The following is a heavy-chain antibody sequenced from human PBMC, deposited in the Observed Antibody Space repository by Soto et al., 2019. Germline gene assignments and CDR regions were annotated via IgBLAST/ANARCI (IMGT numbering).Heavy chain of an antibody. D-gene: IGHD1-26*01. CDR2: INYSGTT. J-gene: IGHJ6*02. CDR1: GGSFSSDSFI. CDR3: ARDHKWDGMDV. Sequence: LSLTCSGSGGSFSSDSFIWSWVRQFPGKGLEWIGYINYSGTTYYNPSLRSRITMSVDTSKNQFSLNLSSVTAADTAVYYCARDHKWDGMDVWGQGTTVTVSS. V-gene: IGHV4-31*03.